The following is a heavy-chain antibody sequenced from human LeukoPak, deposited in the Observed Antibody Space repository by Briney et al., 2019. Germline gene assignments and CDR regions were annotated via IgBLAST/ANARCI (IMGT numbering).Heavy chain of an antibody. J-gene: IGHJ6*03. V-gene: IGHV4-4*02. CDR1: GGSISSSNW. CDR2: IYHSGST. CDR3: ARDAQKLRFLEWSHYYYYMDV. Sequence: PSETLSLTCAVSGGSISSSNWWSWVRPPPGKGLEWIGEIYHSGSTNYNPSLKSRVTISVDKSKNQFSLKLSSVTAADTAVYYCARDAQKLRFLEWSHYYYYMDVWGKGTTVTISS. D-gene: IGHD3-3*01.